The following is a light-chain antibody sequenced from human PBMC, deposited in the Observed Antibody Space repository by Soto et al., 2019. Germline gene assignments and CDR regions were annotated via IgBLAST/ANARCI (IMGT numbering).Light chain of an antibody. V-gene: IGKV3-20*01. J-gene: IGKJ1*01. Sequence: DIVLTQSPGALSLSPGERATFSCRASQSVSSSYLAWYQQKPGQAPRLLIYGASSRATGIPDRFSGSGSGTDFTLTISRLEPEDFAVYYCQQYGSSRTFGQGTKVDIK. CDR1: QSVSSSY. CDR2: GAS. CDR3: QQYGSSRT.